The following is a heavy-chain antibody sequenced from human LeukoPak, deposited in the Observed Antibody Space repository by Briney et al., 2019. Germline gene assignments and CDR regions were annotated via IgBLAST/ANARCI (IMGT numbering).Heavy chain of an antibody. CDR3: ARDKLGILDYYYYGMDV. D-gene: IGHD7-27*01. CDR2: TYYRSKWYN. CDR1: GVSVSSNSAA. Sequence: SQTLSLTCAISGVSVSSNSAAWNWSRQSPSRGLEWLGRTYYRSKWYNDYAVSVKSRITINPDTSKNQFSLQLNSVTPEDTAVYYCARDKLGILDYYYYGMDVWGQGTTVTVSS. J-gene: IGHJ6*02. V-gene: IGHV6-1*01.